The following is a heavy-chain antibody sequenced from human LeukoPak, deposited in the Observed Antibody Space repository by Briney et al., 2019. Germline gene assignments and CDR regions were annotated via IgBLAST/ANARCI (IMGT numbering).Heavy chain of an antibody. Sequence: ASVKVSCKASGYTLTSYGISWVRQAPGQGLEWMGRINPNSGGTNYAQKFQGRVTMTRDTSISTAYMELSRLRSDDTAVYYCARGGYYDSSGYYPNLHFDYWGQGTLVTVSS. CDR3: ARGGYYDSSGYYPNLHFDY. J-gene: IGHJ4*02. D-gene: IGHD3-22*01. CDR2: INPNSGGT. CDR1: GYTLTSYG. V-gene: IGHV1-2*06.